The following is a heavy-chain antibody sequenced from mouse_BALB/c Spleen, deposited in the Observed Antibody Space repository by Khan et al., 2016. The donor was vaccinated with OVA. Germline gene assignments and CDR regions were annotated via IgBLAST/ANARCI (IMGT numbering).Heavy chain of an antibody. J-gene: IGHJ2*01. Sequence: EVKLLESGPELVKPGASVKMSCTASGYIFTNYVLHWVKQKPGQGLEWIGYINPYSGGTKYNEKFKGKATLASDKSSITAYMQLSSLTSDDSAVYYCARGNWQSYYFDCWGQGTTLTLSS. V-gene: IGHV1S136*01. CDR2: INPYSGGT. CDR1: GYIFTNYV. D-gene: IGHD4-1*01. CDR3: ARGNWQSYYFDC.